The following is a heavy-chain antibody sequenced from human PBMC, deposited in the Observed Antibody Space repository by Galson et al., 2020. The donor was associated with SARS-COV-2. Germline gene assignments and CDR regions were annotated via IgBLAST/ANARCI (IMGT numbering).Heavy chain of an antibody. CDR2: INHSGST. Sequence: GSLRLSCAVYGGSFSGYYWSWIRQPPGKGLEWIGEINHSGSTNYNPSLKSRVTISVDTSKNQFSLKLSSVTAADTAVYYCARFPQGAIGFDYWGQGTLVTVSS. D-gene: IGHD2-2*02. V-gene: IGHV4-34*01. CDR1: GGSFSGYY. CDR3: ARFPQGAIGFDY. J-gene: IGHJ4*02.